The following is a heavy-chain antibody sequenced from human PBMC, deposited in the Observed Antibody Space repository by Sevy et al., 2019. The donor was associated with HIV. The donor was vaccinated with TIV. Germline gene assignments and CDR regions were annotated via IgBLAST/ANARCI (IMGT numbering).Heavy chain of an antibody. Sequence: GESLKISCAASGFTFSSYGMHWVRQAPGKGLEWVAVISYDGSNKYYADSVKGRFTISRDNSKNTLYLQMNSLRAEDTAVYYCASRFLGLYSSYGMDVWGQGTTVTVSS. J-gene: IGHJ6*02. CDR2: ISYDGSNK. V-gene: IGHV3-30*03. CDR3: ASRFLGLYSSYGMDV. CDR1: GFTFSSYG. D-gene: IGHD2-21*01.